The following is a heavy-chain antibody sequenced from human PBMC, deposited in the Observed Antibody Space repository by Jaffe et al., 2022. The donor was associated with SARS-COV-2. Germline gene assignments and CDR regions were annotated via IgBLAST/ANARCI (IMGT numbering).Heavy chain of an antibody. D-gene: IGHD4-4*01. J-gene: IGHJ3*02. CDR3: ARGPGSNVWHSAFDI. Sequence: QIQLVESGGGVVQPGGSLRLSCEASGFTFTTYGMHWVRQAPGKGLEWVAIIWWHGSGQNYADSVKGRFTISRDNSKNTVSLQMNSLRGEDTAVYYCARGPGSNVWHSAFDIWGQGTMVTVSS. CDR1: GFTFTTYG. CDR2: IWWHGSGQ. V-gene: IGHV3-33*01.